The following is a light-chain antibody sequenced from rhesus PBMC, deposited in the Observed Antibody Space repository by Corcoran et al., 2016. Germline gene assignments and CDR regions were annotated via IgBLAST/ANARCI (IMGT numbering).Light chain of an antibody. Sequence: DIQMTQSPSSLSASVGDRVTITCRASQGINNYLSWYQQKPGKAPKPLIYSASSSETGVPSRFSGSRSGTDYTLAISSLQPEDIATSYCQQTNADPTFGGGAKVELK. J-gene: IGKJ4*01. CDR2: SAS. CDR1: QGINNY. CDR3: QQTNADPT. V-gene: IGKV1-66*01.